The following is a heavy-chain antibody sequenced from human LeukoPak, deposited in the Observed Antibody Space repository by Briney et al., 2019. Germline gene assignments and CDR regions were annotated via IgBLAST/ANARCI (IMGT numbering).Heavy chain of an antibody. CDR2: INHSGST. D-gene: IGHD4-23*01. CDR3: ARATKGYGGNSICFDY. CDR1: GGSFSGYY. V-gene: IGHV4-34*01. J-gene: IGHJ4*02. Sequence: SETLSLTCAVYGGSFSGYYWSWIRQPPGKGLEWIGEINHSGSTNYNPSLKSRVTISVDTSKNQFSLKLSSVTAADTAVYYCARATKGYGGNSICFDYWGQGTLVTVSS.